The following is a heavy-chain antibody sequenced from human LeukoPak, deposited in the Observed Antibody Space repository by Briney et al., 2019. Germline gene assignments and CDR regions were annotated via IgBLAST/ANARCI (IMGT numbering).Heavy chain of an antibody. CDR3: ATGKYCSGGSYSGDY. D-gene: IGHD2-15*01. CDR1: GFTFSSYA. J-gene: IGHJ4*02. V-gene: IGHV3-30-3*01. Sequence: GRSLRLSCAASGFTFSSYAMHWVRQAPGKGLEWVADISYDGSNKYYADSVKGRFTISRDNSRNTLYLQRNSLRAKDTAVYYCATGKYCSGGSYSGDYWGQGTLVTVSS. CDR2: ISYDGSNK.